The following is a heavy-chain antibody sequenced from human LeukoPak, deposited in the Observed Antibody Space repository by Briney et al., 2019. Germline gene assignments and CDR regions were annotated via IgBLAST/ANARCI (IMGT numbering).Heavy chain of an antibody. D-gene: IGHD3-10*01. V-gene: IGHV1-2*02. CDR3: ARGDKKENLSGPSGYFDP. J-gene: IGHJ5*02. Sequence: ASVTVSFTASGYTFNAYHIHWVRQAPGQGLEWMGWINPNSGGTNFAPKFHGRVSMTRDTSLNTAYMELSSLRSDDTAVYYCARGDKKENLSGPSGYFDPWGQGSLVTVSS. CDR1: GYTFNAYH. CDR2: INPNSGGT.